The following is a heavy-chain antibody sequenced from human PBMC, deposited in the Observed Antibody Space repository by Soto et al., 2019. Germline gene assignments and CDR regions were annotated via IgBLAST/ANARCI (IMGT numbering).Heavy chain of an antibody. CDR2: ISGRGETI. V-gene: IGHV3-11*01. CDR1: GCRFSDYY. D-gene: IGHD3-22*01. CDR3: VNMLSTAYYDPEFY. J-gene: IGHJ4*02. Sequence: VASGGGLVRTGGSLRLCCAASGCRFSDYYMSWIRQAPGKGLEWISYISGRGETIYYADSVKGRFTISRDNTKRSVFLQMNDLRAEDSALYLCVNMLSTAYYDPEFYCGQGTPVTVSS.